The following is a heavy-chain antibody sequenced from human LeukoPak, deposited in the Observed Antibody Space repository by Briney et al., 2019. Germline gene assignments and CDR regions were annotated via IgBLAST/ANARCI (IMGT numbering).Heavy chain of an antibody. D-gene: IGHD1-7*01. V-gene: IGHV4-59*01. CDR3: ARGPSSGTGSTSIDY. Sequence: SETLSLTCTVSGDSISSYYWSWIRQPPGKGLEWIGYIYYTGSTNYNTSLKSRVTISVDTSKNQLSLKLSSVTAADTAVYYCARGPSSGTGSTSIDYWGQGTLVTVSS. CDR2: IYYTGST. CDR1: GDSISSYY. J-gene: IGHJ4*02.